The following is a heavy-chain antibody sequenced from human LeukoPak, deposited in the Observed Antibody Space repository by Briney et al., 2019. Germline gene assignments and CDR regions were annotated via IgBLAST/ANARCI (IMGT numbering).Heavy chain of an antibody. V-gene: IGHV3-30*02. Sequence: GGSLRLSCAASGFTFSTFGMHWVRQAPGKGLEWVAFIRYDGSNKYYIESVEGRFTISRDNSKNTLYLQMGSLRAEDMAVYYCARDSSIQLWSRKKGGAFDIWGQGTMVTVSS. J-gene: IGHJ3*02. D-gene: IGHD5-18*01. CDR3: ARDSSIQLWSRKKGGAFDI. CDR1: GFTFSTFG. CDR2: IRYDGSNK.